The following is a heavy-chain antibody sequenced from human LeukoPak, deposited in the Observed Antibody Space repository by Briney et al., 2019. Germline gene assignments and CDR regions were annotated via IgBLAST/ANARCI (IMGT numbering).Heavy chain of an antibody. CDR1: GFTFSSYW. CDR2: IKQDGSEK. CDR3: STSCQSFFDY. D-gene: IGHD2-2*01. Sequence: GGSLRLSCAASGFTFSSYWMSWVRQAPGKGLEWVANIKQDGSEKYYVDSVKGRFTISRDNAKNSVSLQMNSLYYCARGPYCDSTSCQSFFDYWGQGALVTVSS. J-gene: IGHJ4*02. V-gene: IGHV3-7*01.